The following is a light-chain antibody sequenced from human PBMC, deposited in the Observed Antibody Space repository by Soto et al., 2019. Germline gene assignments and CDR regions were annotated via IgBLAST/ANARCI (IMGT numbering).Light chain of an antibody. CDR3: SSYTSNSTLL. J-gene: IGLJ2*01. Sequence: QSALTQPASESGSPGQSITISCTGTSSDVGGYKYVSWYQQHPGKAPKLMIYAVTNRPSGVSNRFSGSKSGNTASLTISGLQAEDEADYYCSSYTSNSTLLFGGGTKVTVL. CDR1: SSDVGGYKY. V-gene: IGLV2-14*01. CDR2: AVT.